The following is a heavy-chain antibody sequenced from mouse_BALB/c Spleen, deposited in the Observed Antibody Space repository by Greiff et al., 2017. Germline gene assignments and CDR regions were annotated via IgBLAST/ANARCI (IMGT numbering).Heavy chain of an antibody. V-gene: IGHV14-3*02. D-gene: IGHD2-4*01. Sequence: VQLQQSGAELVKPGASVKLSCTASGFNIKDTYMPWVKQRPEQGLEWIGRIDPANGKTKYDPKFQGKATITADTSSNTSYLQLSSLTSEDTAVYYCARRDLYYDYDDYAMDYWGQGTSVTVSS. CDR3: ARRDLYYDYDDYAMDY. CDR1: GFNIKDTY. J-gene: IGHJ4*01. CDR2: IDPANGKT.